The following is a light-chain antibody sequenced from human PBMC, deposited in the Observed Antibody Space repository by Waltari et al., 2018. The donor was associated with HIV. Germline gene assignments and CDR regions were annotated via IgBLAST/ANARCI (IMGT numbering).Light chain of an antibody. V-gene: IGLV1-44*01. CDR2: NNN. Sequence: QSVMTQPPSASGTPGQRVTISCSGGSSNIGSSSVNWYQQVPGTAPKLLIYNNNQLPAGVPVRFPGSKSGSSASLAISGLQSEDEADYYCAAWDDRLKGVVFGGGTKLTVL. CDR3: AAWDDRLKGVV. J-gene: IGLJ2*01. CDR1: SSNIGSSS.